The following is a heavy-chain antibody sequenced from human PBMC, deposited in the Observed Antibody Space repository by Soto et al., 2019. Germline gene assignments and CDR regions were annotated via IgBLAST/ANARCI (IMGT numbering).Heavy chain of an antibody. CDR3: AKGGMVRGYYFDC. V-gene: IGHV3-30*18. Sequence: QVQLVESGGGVVQPGRSLRLSCAASGFTFSSYGMHWVRQAPGKGLEWVAVISYDGSNKYYADSVKGRFTISRDNSKNTLYLQMSSLRAEDTDVYYCAKGGMVRGYYFDCWGQGTLVTVSS. J-gene: IGHJ4*02. CDR2: ISYDGSNK. CDR1: GFTFSSYG. D-gene: IGHD3-10*01.